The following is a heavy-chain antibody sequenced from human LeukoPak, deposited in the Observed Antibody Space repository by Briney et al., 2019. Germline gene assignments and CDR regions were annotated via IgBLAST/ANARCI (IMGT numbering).Heavy chain of an antibody. V-gene: IGHV3-9*03. CDR2: ISWNSYSI. D-gene: IGHD6-19*01. J-gene: IGHJ4*02. Sequence: GGSLRLSCAASGFTFSSYAMSWVRQAPGKGLEWVSGISWNSYSIGYADSVKGRFTISRDNAKNSLYLQMNSLRAEDMAFYYCAKDSSGWPLFDYWGQGTLVTVSS. CDR3: AKDSSGWPLFDY. CDR1: GFTFSSYA.